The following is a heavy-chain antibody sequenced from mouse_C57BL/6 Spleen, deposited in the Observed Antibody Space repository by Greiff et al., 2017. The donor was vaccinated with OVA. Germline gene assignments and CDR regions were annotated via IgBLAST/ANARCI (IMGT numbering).Heavy chain of an antibody. CDR3: ARHGVSYDYDGYFDY. Sequence: DVHLVESGGGLVKPGGSLKLSCAASGFTFSSYTMSWVRQTPEKRLEWVATISGGGGNTYYPDSVKGRFTISRDNAKNTLYLQMSSLRSEDTALYYCARHGVSYDYDGYFDYWGQGTTLTVSS. CDR1: GFTFSSYT. CDR2: ISGGGGNT. J-gene: IGHJ2*01. D-gene: IGHD2-4*01. V-gene: IGHV5-9*01.